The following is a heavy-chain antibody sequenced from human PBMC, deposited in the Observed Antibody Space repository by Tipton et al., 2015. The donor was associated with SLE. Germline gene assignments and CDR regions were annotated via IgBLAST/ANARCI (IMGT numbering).Heavy chain of an antibody. Sequence: SLRLSCAASGFSFDDYAMHWVRQAPGKGLVWLSRINSYGSITYFADSVKGRFAISRDNAKKTLYLQMNFLRVEDTAVYYCGRGLYSESSVGMDVWGQGTTVTVSS. CDR3: GRGLYSESSVGMDV. J-gene: IGHJ6*02. CDR2: INSYGSIT. D-gene: IGHD3-10*01. V-gene: IGHV3-74*01. CDR1: GFSFDDYA.